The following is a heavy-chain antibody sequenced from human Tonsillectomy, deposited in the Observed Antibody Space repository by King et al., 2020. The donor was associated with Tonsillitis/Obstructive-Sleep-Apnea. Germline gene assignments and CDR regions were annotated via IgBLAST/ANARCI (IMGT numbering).Heavy chain of an antibody. D-gene: IGHD2-2*01. CDR1: GFIFSSYW. J-gene: IGHJ6*02. CDR2: INSDGSST. CDR3: AREGGDIVVLAGYYYYYGMDV. Sequence: VQLVESGGDLVQPGGSLRLSCAASGFIFSSYWMHWVRQAPGKGLVWVSGINSDGSSTSYADSVKGRFTISRDNAKNTLYLQMNSLRVEDTAVYYCAREGGDIVVLAGYYYYYGMDVWGQGTTVTVSS. V-gene: IGHV3-74*01.